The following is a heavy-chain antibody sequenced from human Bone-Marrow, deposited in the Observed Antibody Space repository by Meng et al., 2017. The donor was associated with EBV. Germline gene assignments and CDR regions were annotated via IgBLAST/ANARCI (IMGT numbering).Heavy chain of an antibody. Sequence: VQLQKGGPGLLNPSGTLSITCAVYGGSFSGYYWSWTRQPPETGLELIGEINHSGSTNYNPSLKSRVTISVDTSKNQFSLKLSSVTAADTAVYYCARGSGYDARYWGQGTLVTVSS. CDR1: GGSFSGYY. J-gene: IGHJ4*02. CDR2: INHSGST. CDR3: ARGSGYDARY. D-gene: IGHD5-12*01. V-gene: IGHV4-34*01.